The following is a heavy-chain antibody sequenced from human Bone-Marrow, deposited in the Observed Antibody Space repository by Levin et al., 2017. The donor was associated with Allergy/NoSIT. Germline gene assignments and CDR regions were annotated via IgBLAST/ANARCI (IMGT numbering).Heavy chain of an antibody. D-gene: IGHD3/OR15-3a*01. CDR1: GYTFTNNA. J-gene: IGHJ4*02. CDR2: TNADNGKT. CDR3: ARGVKSDGWILDF. V-gene: IGHV1-3*02. Sequence: PRASVKVSCKASGYTFTNNAIHWVRQAPGQRPEWMGWTNADNGKTELSQQFQGRVTVTRDTSASTAYMELSSLRSEDMAVFYCARGVKSDGWILDFWGQGTPVTVSP.